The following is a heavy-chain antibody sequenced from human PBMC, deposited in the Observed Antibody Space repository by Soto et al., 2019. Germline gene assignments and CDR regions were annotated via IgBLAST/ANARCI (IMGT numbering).Heavy chain of an antibody. Sequence: GGSLRLSCAASGFTFSGSAMHWVRQASGKGLEWVGRIRSKANSYATAYAASVKGRFTISRDDSKNTAYLQMNSLKTEDTAVYYCTRPVSNEQGFDYWGQGTLVTVSS. CDR1: GFTFSGSA. CDR3: TRPVSNEQGFDY. V-gene: IGHV3-73*01. D-gene: IGHD1-1*01. CDR2: IRSKANSYAT. J-gene: IGHJ4*02.